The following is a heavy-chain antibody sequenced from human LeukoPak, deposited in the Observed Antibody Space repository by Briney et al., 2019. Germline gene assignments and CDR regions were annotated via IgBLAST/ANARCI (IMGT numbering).Heavy chain of an antibody. CDR2: ISAYNGNT. J-gene: IGHJ6*02. V-gene: IGHV1-18*01. CDR3: ARVWTGATVTSLNYYYYYGMDV. D-gene: IGHD4-17*01. CDR1: GYTFTSYG. Sequence: ASVKVSCKASGYTFTSYGISWVRQAPGQGLEWMGWISAYNGNTNYAQKLQGRVTMTTGTSTSTAYMELRSLRSDDTAVYYCARVWTGATVTSLNYYYYYGMDVWGQGTTVTVSS.